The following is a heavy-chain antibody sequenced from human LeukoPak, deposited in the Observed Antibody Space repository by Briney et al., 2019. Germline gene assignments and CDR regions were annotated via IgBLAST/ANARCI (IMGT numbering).Heavy chain of an antibody. CDR2: ISVSGGST. V-gene: IGHV3-23*01. CDR1: GFTFSTNA. Sequence: GGSLRLSCAASGFTFSTNAMSWVRQAPGKGLEWVSTISVSGGSTNYADSVKGRFTISRDNSKNTLYLQMNSLRAEDTAVYYCAKVFFMDYWGQGTLVTVSS. D-gene: IGHD2-8*01. CDR3: AKVFFMDY. J-gene: IGHJ4*02.